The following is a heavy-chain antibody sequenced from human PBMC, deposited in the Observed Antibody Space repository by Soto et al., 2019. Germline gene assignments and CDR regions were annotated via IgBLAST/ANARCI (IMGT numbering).Heavy chain of an antibody. CDR1: GFTFSSYG. J-gene: IGHJ6*02. Sequence: GGSLRLSCAASGFTFSSYGMHWVRQAPGKGLEWVAVISYDGSNKYYADSVKGRFTISRDNSKNTLYLQMNSLRAEDTAVYYCAKESPVATPIYYYYGMDVWGQGTTVTVSS. CDR2: ISYDGSNK. D-gene: IGHD2-2*01. V-gene: IGHV3-30*18. CDR3: AKESPVATPIYYYYGMDV.